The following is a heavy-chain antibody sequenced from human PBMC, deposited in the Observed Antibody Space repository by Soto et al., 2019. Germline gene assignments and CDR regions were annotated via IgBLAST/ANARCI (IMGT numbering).Heavy chain of an antibody. Sequence: GGSLRLSCAASGFPFSNAWMTWVRQDPGKGLEWVSAISGSGGSTYYADSVKGRFTISRDNSKNTLYLQMNSLRAEDTAVYYCAKCQYYDFWSGQNFDYWGQGTLVTVSS. D-gene: IGHD3-3*01. CDR3: AKCQYYDFWSGQNFDY. CDR2: ISGSGGST. V-gene: IGHV3-23*01. CDR1: GFPFSNAW. J-gene: IGHJ4*02.